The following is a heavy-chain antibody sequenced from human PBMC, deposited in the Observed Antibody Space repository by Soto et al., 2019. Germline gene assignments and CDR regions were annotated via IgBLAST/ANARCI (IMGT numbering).Heavy chain of an antibody. CDR3: ASDYGSGVEMDV. J-gene: IGHJ6*02. CDR1: GYTFSGYY. V-gene: IGHV1-46*01. Sequence: GASVKVSGKPSGYTFSGYYVHWVRQAPGQGLEWMGVFKPTGGGSTSYAQRFQGRVTVTRDTSTSTVYMELGSLRFDDTAVYFCASDYGSGVEMDVWGQGTRVTVSS. D-gene: IGHD3-10*01. CDR2: FKPTGGGST.